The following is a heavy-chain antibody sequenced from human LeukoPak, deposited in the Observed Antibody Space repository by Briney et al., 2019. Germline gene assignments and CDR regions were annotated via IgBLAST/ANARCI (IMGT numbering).Heavy chain of an antibody. CDR1: GYTFTTYY. Sequence: ASVKVSCKPSGYTFTTYYIHWVRQAPGQGLEWMGMINPSGGSTSYAQKFQGRVTMTRDPSTSTVYMELSSLRSEDTAVYYCARVGVGATYWFDPWGQGTLVTVSS. CDR3: ARVGVGATYWFDP. J-gene: IGHJ5*02. CDR2: INPSGGST. D-gene: IGHD1-26*01. V-gene: IGHV1-46*01.